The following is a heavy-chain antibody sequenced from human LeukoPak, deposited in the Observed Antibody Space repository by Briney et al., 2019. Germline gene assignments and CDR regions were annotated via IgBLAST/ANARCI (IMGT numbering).Heavy chain of an antibody. Sequence: GASVKVSCKASGYTFTSYYMHWVRQAPGQGLEWMGIINPSGGSTSYAQKFQGRVTMTRDTSTSTAYMELSSLKSEDTAVYYCARDIGYSSGWSPFDYWGQGTLVTVSS. CDR2: INPSGGST. V-gene: IGHV1-46*01. CDR3: ARDIGYSSGWSPFDY. CDR1: GYTFTSYY. D-gene: IGHD6-19*01. J-gene: IGHJ4*02.